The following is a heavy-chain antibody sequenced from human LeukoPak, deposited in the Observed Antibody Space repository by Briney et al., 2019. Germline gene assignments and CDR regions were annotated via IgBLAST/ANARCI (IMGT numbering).Heavy chain of an antibody. D-gene: IGHD5-24*01. Sequence: QPGGSLLLSCAVSGLPFSSFAMSWGRQAPGKGREWVSAITGSAGATCYADAGKGRFTISRDNSKNTMYLQMNSLGAEDTALYYCAKMKGATEYYYYAMDVWGKGPMVSVSS. CDR3: AKMKGATEYYYYAMDV. J-gene: IGHJ6*04. V-gene: IGHV3-23*01. CDR2: ITGSAGAT. CDR1: GLPFSSFA.